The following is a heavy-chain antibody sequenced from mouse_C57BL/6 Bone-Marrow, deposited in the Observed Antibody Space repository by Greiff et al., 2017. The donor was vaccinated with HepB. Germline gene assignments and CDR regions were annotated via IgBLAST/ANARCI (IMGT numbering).Heavy chain of an antibody. CDR2: ISDGGSYT. V-gene: IGHV5-4*03. Sequence: EVKLVESGGGLVKPGGSLKLSCAASGFTFSSYAMSWVRQTPEKRLEWVATISDGGSYTYYPDNVKGRFTISRYNAKNNLDLQMSHLKSEDTAMYCCARVYYGNSWFAYWVQGTLVTVSA. CDR1: GFTFSSYA. J-gene: IGHJ3*01. CDR3: ARVYYGNSWFAY. D-gene: IGHD2-1*01.